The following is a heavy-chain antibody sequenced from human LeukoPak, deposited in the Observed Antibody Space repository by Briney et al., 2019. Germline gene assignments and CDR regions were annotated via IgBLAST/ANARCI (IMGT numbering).Heavy chain of an antibody. CDR2: FYYSGST. D-gene: IGHD6-19*01. Sequence: GSLRLSCAASGFTFSSYTMSWIRQPPGKGLEWIGNFYYSGSTYYNPSLMSRVTISVDTSKNQFSLKLSSVTAADTAVYYCARRAVAGTSFEDYWGQGTLVTVSS. CDR1: GFTFSSYT. CDR3: ARRAVAGTSFEDY. J-gene: IGHJ4*02. V-gene: IGHV4-39*01.